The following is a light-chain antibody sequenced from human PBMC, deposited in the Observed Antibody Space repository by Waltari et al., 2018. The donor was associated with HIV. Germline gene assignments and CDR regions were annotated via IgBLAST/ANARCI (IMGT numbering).Light chain of an antibody. CDR2: EVS. J-gene: IGLJ3*02. V-gene: IGLV2-8*01. CDR1: SSDIGGYNY. Sequence: QSALTQPPSASGSPGQSVTISCTGTSSDIGGYNYVSWYQQHPDKAPKLMIYEVSTLPAGVPDRFSGSKSGNTASLTVSGLQAGDEANYYCYSYAGSNNWVFGGGTKLTVL. CDR3: YSYAGSNNWV.